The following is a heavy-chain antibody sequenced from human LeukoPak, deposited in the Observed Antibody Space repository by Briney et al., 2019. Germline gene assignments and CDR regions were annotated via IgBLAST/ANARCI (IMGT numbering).Heavy chain of an antibody. J-gene: IGHJ4*02. CDR2: MNPNSGNT. CDR1: GYTFTSYD. V-gene: IGHV1-8*01. D-gene: IGHD3-16*02. Sequence: EASVKVSCKASGYTFTSYDINWVRQATGQGLEWMGWMNPNSGNTGYAQKFQGRVTMTRNTSISTAYMELSSLRSEDTAVYYCARVNSYYDYVWGSYRYQVENSYFDYWGQGTLVTVSS. CDR3: ARVNSYYDYVWGSYRYQVENSYFDY.